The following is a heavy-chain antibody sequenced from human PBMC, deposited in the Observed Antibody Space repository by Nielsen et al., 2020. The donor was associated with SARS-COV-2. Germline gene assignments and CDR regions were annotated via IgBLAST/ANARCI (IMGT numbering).Heavy chain of an antibody. Sequence: GESLKISCAASGFTFSSYAMHWVRQAPGKGLEWVAVISYDGSNKYYADSVKGRFTISRDNSKNTLYLQMNSLRAEDTAVYYCARDLNPYYDSSGAFDYWGQGTLVTVSS. J-gene: IGHJ4*02. D-gene: IGHD3-22*01. V-gene: IGHV3-30*04. CDR3: ARDLNPYYDSSGAFDY. CDR1: GFTFSSYA. CDR2: ISYDGSNK.